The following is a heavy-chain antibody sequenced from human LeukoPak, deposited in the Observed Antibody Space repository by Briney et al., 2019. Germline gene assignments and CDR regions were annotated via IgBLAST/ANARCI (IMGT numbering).Heavy chain of an antibody. D-gene: IGHD6-13*01. CDR1: GFTFSSYS. CDR2: ISSITGYK. J-gene: IGHJ3*02. Sequence: GGSLRLSCAASGFTFSSYSMNWVRQAPGKGLEWVSSISSITGYKYYADSVKGRFTISRDNAKNSLYLQMDSLGAEDTAVYYCAKGGQQQGTDSGAFDIWGQGTMVTVSS. V-gene: IGHV3-21*01. CDR3: AKGGQQQGTDSGAFDI.